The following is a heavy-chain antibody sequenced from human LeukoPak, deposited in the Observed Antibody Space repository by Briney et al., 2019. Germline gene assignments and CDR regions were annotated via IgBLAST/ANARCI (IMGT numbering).Heavy chain of an antibody. J-gene: IGHJ6*03. CDR1: GGSTSSYY. Sequence: SETLSLTCTVSGGSTSSYYWSWIRQPAGKGLEWIGRIYTSGSTNYNPSLKSRVTMSVDTSKNQFSLKLSSVTAADTAVYYCARDHGIAAAGTKSYYYYYMDVWGKGTTVTVSS. V-gene: IGHV4-4*07. D-gene: IGHD6-13*01. CDR2: IYTSGST. CDR3: ARDHGIAAAGTKSYYYYYMDV.